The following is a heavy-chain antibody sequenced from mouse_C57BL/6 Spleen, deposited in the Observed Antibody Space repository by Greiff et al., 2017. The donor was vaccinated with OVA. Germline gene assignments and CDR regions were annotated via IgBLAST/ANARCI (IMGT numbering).Heavy chain of an antibody. D-gene: IGHD1-1*01. CDR2: INYDGSST. CDR1: GFTFSDYY. J-gene: IGHJ1*03. Sequence: DVQLVESEGGLVQPGSSMKLSCTASGFTFSDYYMAWVRQVPEKGLEWVANINYDGSSTYYLDSLKSRFIISRDNAKNILYLQMSSLKSEDTATYYCARRGLGYGSSYWYFDVWGTGTTVTVSS. CDR3: ARRGLGYGSSYWYFDV. V-gene: IGHV5-16*01.